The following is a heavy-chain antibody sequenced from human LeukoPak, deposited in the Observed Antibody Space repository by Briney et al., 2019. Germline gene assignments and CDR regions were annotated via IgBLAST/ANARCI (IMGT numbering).Heavy chain of an antibody. Sequence: SETLSLTCTVSGGSISSYYWSWIRQPPGKGLEWIGYIYYSGSTNYNPSLKSRVTISVDTSKNQFSLKLSSVTAADTAVYYCARLRSLIAVAGVGCFDLWGRGTLVTVSS. V-gene: IGHV4-59*08. CDR1: GGSISSYY. CDR2: IYYSGST. J-gene: IGHJ2*01. CDR3: ARLRSLIAVAGVGCFDL. D-gene: IGHD6-19*01.